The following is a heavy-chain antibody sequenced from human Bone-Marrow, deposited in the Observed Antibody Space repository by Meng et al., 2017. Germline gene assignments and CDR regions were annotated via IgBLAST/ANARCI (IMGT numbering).Heavy chain of an antibody. V-gene: IGHV4-31*03. CDR2: IYYSGST. D-gene: IGHD1-26*01. CDR1: GGSSSSGNHY. J-gene: IGHJ5*02. CDR3: ASLYGVVGASWFDP. Sequence: QVQLQESGPGLLNPSQTLSLTYTVSGGSSSSGNHYWSWIRQHPGKGLEYIRYIYYSGSTYYNPSLKSRITISVDTSKNHFSLKLSSVTAADTAVYYCASLYGVVGASWFDPWGQGTLVTVSS.